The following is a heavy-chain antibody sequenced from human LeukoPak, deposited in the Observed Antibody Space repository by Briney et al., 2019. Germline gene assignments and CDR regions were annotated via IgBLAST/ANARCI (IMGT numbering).Heavy chain of an antibody. D-gene: IGHD3-22*01. Sequence: ASVKVSCKASGYTFTSYGINWVRQAPGQGLEWMGWMNPNSGNTGYAQKFQGRVTITRNTSISTAYMELSSLRSEDTAVYYCATTVYYYDSSGYYRFDPWGQGTLVTVSS. CDR1: GYTFTSYG. CDR2: MNPNSGNT. J-gene: IGHJ5*02. CDR3: ATTVYYYDSSGYYRFDP. V-gene: IGHV1-8*03.